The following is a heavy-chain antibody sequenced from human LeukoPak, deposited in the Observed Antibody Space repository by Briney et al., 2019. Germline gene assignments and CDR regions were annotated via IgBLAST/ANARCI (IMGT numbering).Heavy chain of an antibody. V-gene: IGHV3-53*01. Sequence: GGSLRLSCTASGFTVSHNYMHWVRQAPGKGLEWVSVIHSGGSSCHADSVKGRFTISRDNSKNTVFLQLNSLRAEDTAVYYCARGPPAGNFIDFWGQGTLVTVSS. D-gene: IGHD2-2*01. CDR1: GFTVSHNY. CDR3: ARGPPAGNFIDF. J-gene: IGHJ4*02. CDR2: IHSGGSS.